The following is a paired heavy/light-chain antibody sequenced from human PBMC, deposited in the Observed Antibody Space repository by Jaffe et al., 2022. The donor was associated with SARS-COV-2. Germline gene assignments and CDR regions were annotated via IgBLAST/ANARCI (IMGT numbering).Heavy chain of an antibody. V-gene: IGHV3-7*01. CDR1: GFTLSRHW. Sequence: EVQLVESGGGLVQPGGSLTLSCVASGFTLSRHWMTWVRQSPGKGLEWVANINGDGTNTPYMDSVRGRFTIFRDNAKNSIYLHMSSLRGEDAATYYCGRWRVENSEHVIDYWGRGTPVTVSS. D-gene: IGHD1-1*01. CDR3: GRWRVENSEHVIDY. J-gene: IGHJ4*02. CDR2: INGDGTNT.
Light chain of an antibody. CDR3: VLYMGRDIWM. V-gene: IGLV8-61*01. CDR1: SGSVSSSHY. CDR2: STY. J-gene: IGLJ3*02. Sequence: QTVVTQEPSLSVSPGGTVTLTCGLTSGSVSSSHYPSWYQQIPGQAPRTLISSTYTRSSGVPDRFSGSILGNRAALLITGAQTEDECDYYCVLYMGRDIWMFGGGTKLTVL.